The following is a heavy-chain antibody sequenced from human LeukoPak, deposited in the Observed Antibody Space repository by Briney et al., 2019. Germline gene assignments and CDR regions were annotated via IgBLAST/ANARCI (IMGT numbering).Heavy chain of an antibody. CDR3: ARDGRERRSNAFDI. CDR1: GGTFSSYA. D-gene: IGHD1-1*01. V-gene: IGHV1-69*13. CDR2: IIPIFGTA. Sequence: ASVNVSCKASGGTFSSYAISWVRQAPGQGLEWMGGIIPIFGTANYAQKFQGRVTITADESTSTAYMELSSLRSEDTAVYYCARDGRERRSNAFDIWGQGTMVTVSS. J-gene: IGHJ3*02.